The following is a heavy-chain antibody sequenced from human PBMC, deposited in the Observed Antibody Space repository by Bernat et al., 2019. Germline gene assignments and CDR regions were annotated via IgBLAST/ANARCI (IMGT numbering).Heavy chain of an antibody. CDR3: ARGGWLDP. CDR2: ISPSGGST. D-gene: IGHD1-26*01. V-gene: IGHV1-46*01. J-gene: IGHJ5*02. Sequence: QVQLVQSGAEVEKPGASVKVSCKASGYTFTSYFMHWVRQAPGQVLEWMGIISPSGGSTSYAQKFKGIVTMTRDTSTSTVYMELSSLRSEDTAVYYCARGGWLDPWGQGTLVTVSS. CDR1: GYTFTSYF.